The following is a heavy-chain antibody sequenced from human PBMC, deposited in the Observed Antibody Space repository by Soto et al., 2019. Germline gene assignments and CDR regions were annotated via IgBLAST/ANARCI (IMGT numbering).Heavy chain of an antibody. D-gene: IGHD2-21*01. V-gene: IGHV3-30-3*01. Sequence: QVQLVESGGGVVQPGRSLTLSCAASGFTFRNYAMHWVRQAPGKGLEWVATISYDGDNKYYTDSVKGPFTISRDNSQNTLYLQMNSLRPADTAVYCCARPWVKLSTYYYGIDTWGQAPTVTVSS. J-gene: IGHJ6*02. CDR2: ISYDGDNK. CDR3: ARPWVKLSTYYYGIDT. CDR1: GFTFRNYA.